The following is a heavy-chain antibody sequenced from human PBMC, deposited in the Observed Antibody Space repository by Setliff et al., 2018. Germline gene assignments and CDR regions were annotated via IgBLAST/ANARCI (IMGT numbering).Heavy chain of an antibody. CDR1: GFTLYNYA. V-gene: IGHV3-23*01. J-gene: IGHJ4*02. D-gene: IGHD2-8*01. CDR2: ISASGGST. Sequence: GSLRLSCAASGFTLYNYAMSWVRQAPGKGLGWVSIISASGGSTYYADSVKGRFTISSDNSKSSVFLHINSVTAEDTAIYYCAKDRVNDGVWDFDSWGPGTLVTVSS. CDR3: AKDRVNDGVWDFDS.